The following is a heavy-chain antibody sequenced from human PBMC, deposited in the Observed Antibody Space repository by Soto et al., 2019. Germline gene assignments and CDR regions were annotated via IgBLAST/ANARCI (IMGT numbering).Heavy chain of an antibody. Sequence: ESGGGVVQPGMSLRLSCAASGFTFSSYGMHWVRQAPGKGLEWVAVISYDGSNKYYADSVKGRFTISRDNSKNTLYLQMNSLRPEDTAMYFCAKDTREDWNFVVYYFDYWGQGTLVTVSS. CDR1: GFTFSSYG. D-gene: IGHD1-7*01. CDR2: ISYDGSNK. CDR3: AKDTREDWNFVVYYFDY. J-gene: IGHJ4*02. V-gene: IGHV3-30*18.